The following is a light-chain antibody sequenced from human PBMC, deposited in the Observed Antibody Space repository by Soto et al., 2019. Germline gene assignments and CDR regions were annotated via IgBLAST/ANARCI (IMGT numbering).Light chain of an antibody. CDR1: SGHSSYI. V-gene: IGLV4-60*02. J-gene: IGLJ3*02. CDR3: ETWDSNTRV. CDR2: HEGSGTY. Sequence: QAVVTQSSSASASLGSSVKLTCTLSSGHSSYIIAWHQQQPGKAPRYLMKHEGSGTYSKGSGVPDRFSGSSSGADRYLTISNLQFEDEADYYCETWDSNTRVFGGGTKLTVL.